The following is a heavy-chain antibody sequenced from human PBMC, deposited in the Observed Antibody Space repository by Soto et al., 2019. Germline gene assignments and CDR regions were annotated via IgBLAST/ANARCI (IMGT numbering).Heavy chain of an antibody. J-gene: IGHJ5*02. CDR3: TSDTFGLRDT. CDR2: INPAGTIT. CDR1: GFPFSHYW. Sequence: MQMVESGGGSVQPGGSLRLSCAASGFPFSHYWMHWVRQTPGKGLVWVSRINPAGTITNYADSVEGRFTISRDNADSALFLQRNSLSAEDTAIYYCTSDTFGLRDTWGQGTLVTVSS. V-gene: IGHV3-74*01. D-gene: IGHD3-16*01.